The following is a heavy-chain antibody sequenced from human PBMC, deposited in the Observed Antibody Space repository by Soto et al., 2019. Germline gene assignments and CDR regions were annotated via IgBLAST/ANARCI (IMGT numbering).Heavy chain of an antibody. Sequence: QVQLVESGGGVVQPGKSLRLSCAASGFTFSIYAMHWARQAPGKGLEWVTVISIRGGDEYYAEPVRGRFTISRDDSKNTLYLQMDSLRVEDTAVYYCARGTIVARQHLVYWGQGTLVTVSS. V-gene: IGHV3-30*03. CDR2: ISIRGGDE. J-gene: IGHJ4*02. CDR1: GFTFSIYA. CDR3: ARGTIVARQHLVY. D-gene: IGHD6-6*01.